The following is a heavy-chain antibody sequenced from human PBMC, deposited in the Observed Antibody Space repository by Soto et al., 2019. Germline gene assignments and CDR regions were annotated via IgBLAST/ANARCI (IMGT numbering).Heavy chain of an antibody. D-gene: IGHD1-26*01. J-gene: IGHJ6*02. CDR2: ISGSGGST. CDR3: AKDSRSYSDYYYYYGMDV. CDR1: GFTFSSYA. V-gene: IGHV3-23*01. Sequence: GGSLRLSCAASGFTFSSYAMSWVRQAPGKGLEWVSAISGSGGSTYYAGSVKGRFTISRDNSKNTLYLQMNSLRAEDTAVYYCAKDSRSYSDYYYYYGMDVWGQGTTVTVSS.